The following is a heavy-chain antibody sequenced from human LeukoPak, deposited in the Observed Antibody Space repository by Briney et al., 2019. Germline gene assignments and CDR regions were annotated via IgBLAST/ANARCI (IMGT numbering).Heavy chain of an antibody. Sequence: GGSLRLSCAASGFTFSDYYMSWIRQAPGKGLEWLSYISGSGDSKFYADSVKGRFTISRDNAKNSLYLQMNSLRAEDTAVYYCARRAYSDYFFDYWGQGTVVTGSS. V-gene: IGHV3-11*01. CDR2: ISGSGDSK. CDR1: GFTFSDYY. CDR3: ARRAYSDYFFDY. J-gene: IGHJ4*02. D-gene: IGHD4-11*01.